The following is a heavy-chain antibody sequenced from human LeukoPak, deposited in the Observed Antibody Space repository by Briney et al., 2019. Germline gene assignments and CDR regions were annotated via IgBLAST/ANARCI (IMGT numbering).Heavy chain of an antibody. CDR2: IYPDDSDT. D-gene: IGHD1-26*01. Sequence: GESLKISCKGSGYSFTNYWIGWVRQKPGQGMEWMGIIYPDDSDTRYSPSFQGQVTISADKSIGTAYLQWSSLKASDTAIYYCARRVGTYNNWFDPWGQGTLVTVSS. CDR3: ARRVGTYNNWFDP. V-gene: IGHV5-51*01. CDR1: GYSFTNYW. J-gene: IGHJ5*02.